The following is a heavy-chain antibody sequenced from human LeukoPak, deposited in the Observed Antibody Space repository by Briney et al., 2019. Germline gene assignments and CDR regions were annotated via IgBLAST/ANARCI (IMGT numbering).Heavy chain of an antibody. CDR3: ARDLQRYYDSSGYYPGY. V-gene: IGHV1-46*01. J-gene: IGHJ4*02. CDR2: INPSGGST. D-gene: IGHD3-22*01. CDR1: GYTFTGYY. Sequence: ASVKVSCKASGYTFTGYYMHWVRQAPGQGLEWMGIINPSGGSTSYAQKFQGGVTMTRDTSTSTVYMELSSLSSEDTAVYYCARDLQRYYDSSGYYPGYWGQGTLVTVSS.